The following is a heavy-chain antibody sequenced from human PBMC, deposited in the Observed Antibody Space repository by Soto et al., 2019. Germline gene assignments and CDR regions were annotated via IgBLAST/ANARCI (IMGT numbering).Heavy chain of an antibody. CDR2: ISGSGGST. D-gene: IGHD3-3*01. Sequence: EVQLLESGGGLVQPGGSLRLSCAASGFTFSSYAMSWVRQAPGKGLEWVSAISGSGGSTYYADSVKGRLTISRDNSKNTLYLQMNSLRAEDTAVYYCAKVGYDFWSGYPPLLGLYGMDVWGQGTTVTVSS. V-gene: IGHV3-23*01. CDR3: AKVGYDFWSGYPPLLGLYGMDV. J-gene: IGHJ6*02. CDR1: GFTFSSYA.